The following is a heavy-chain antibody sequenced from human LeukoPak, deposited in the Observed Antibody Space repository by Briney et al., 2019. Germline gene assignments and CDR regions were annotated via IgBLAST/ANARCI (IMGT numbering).Heavy chain of an antibody. D-gene: IGHD3-10*01. CDR2: INHSGST. J-gene: IGHJ5*02. CDR1: GGSFSGYY. V-gene: IGHV4-34*01. Sequence: SETLSLTCAVYGGSFSGYYWSWIRQPPGKGLEWIGEINHSGSTNYNPSLKSRVTISVDTSKNQFSLKLSSVTAADTAVYYCARRTILLWFGELSPWFDPWGQGTLVTVSS. CDR3: ARRTILLWFGELSPWFDP.